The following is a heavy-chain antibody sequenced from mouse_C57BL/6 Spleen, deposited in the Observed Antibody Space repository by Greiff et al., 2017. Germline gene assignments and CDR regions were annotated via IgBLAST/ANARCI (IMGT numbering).Heavy chain of an antibody. CDR1: GYTFTSYW. Sequence: VQLQQPGAELVMPGASVKLSCKASGYTFTSYWMHWVKQRPGQGLEWIGEIDPSDSYTNYNQKFKGKSTLTVDKSSSTAYMQLSSLTSEDSAVYYCARDYGSSGYFDYWGQGTTLTVSS. CDR2: IDPSDSYT. D-gene: IGHD1-1*01. J-gene: IGHJ2*01. CDR3: ARDYGSSGYFDY. V-gene: IGHV1-69*01.